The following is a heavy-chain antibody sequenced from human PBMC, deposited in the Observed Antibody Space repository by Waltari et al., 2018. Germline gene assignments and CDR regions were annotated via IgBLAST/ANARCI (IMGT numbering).Heavy chain of an antibody. J-gene: IGHJ4*02. CDR2: ISVSGGTT. CDR1: GFIFTSYA. V-gene: IGHV3-23*01. D-gene: IGHD3-3*01. Sequence: EVQLLESGGGLVQPGGSLRLSCAASGFIFTSYAMSWVRQGPGKGLKWVSGISVSGGTTYYAASVKGRLTISRDNSNDTVYLQMNSLTAEDTAVYYCAKTQDFDFWSGSYFDHWGQGALVNVFS. CDR3: AKTQDFDFWSGSYFDH.